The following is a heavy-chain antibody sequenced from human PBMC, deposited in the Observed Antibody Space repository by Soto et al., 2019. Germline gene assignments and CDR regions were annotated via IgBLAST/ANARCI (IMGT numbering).Heavy chain of an antibody. J-gene: IGHJ5*02. CDR2: INAGNGNT. V-gene: IGHV1-3*01. CDR3: ARGPEAKYNWFVP. CDR1: GYTFTSYA. Sequence: VKVSCKASGYTFTSYAMHWVRQAPGQRLEWMGWINAGNGNTKYSQKFQGRVTITRDTSASTAYMELSSLRSEDTAVYYCARGPEAKYNWFVPWGQGTLVTVSS.